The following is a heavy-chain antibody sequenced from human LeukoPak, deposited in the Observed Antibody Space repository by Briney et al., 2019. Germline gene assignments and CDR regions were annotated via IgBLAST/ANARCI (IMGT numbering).Heavy chain of an antibody. Sequence: GSLRLSCAASGFTFSDYYMSWIRQPPGKGLEWIGTIFNNGSTHYNPSLKSRVTISVDTSKNQFSLKLSSVTAADTAVYYCARVRRSMVRGVISPSYYYYMDVWGKGTTVTVSS. D-gene: IGHD3-10*01. J-gene: IGHJ6*03. V-gene: IGHV4-34*12. CDR1: GFTFSDYY. CDR2: IFNNGST. CDR3: ARVRRSMVRGVISPSYYYYMDV.